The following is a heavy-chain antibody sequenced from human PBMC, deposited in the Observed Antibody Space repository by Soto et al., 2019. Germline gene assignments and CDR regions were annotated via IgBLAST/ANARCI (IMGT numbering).Heavy chain of an antibody. CDR2: ISAYNGNT. CDR3: ARDRGMAPPVAGNTHYYYYMDV. J-gene: IGHJ6*03. Sequence: QDQLVQSGVEVKKPGASVKVSCKASGYSFTNYGITWVRQAPGQGFEWMGWISAYNGNTNYAQKFQGRVTMTTDASTSTAYFELRSLRSDDTAVYYCARDRGMAPPVAGNTHYYYYMDVWGKGTTVTVSS. CDR1: GYSFTNYG. D-gene: IGHD6-19*01. V-gene: IGHV1-18*01.